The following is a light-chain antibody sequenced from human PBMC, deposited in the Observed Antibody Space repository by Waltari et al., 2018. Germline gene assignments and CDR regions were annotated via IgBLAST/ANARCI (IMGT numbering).Light chain of an antibody. V-gene: IGKV3-20*01. J-gene: IGKJ5*01. Sequence: IVLTQSPGTMSLSPGERATLSCRTSQTVSSDYVAWYQQRFGQAPRLLIYGASSRASGIPDRFSGSGSDTDFTLTISRVELEDCAVYFCQQYGTSIAFGQGTRLEIK. CDR2: GAS. CDR3: QQYGTSIA. CDR1: QTVSSDY.